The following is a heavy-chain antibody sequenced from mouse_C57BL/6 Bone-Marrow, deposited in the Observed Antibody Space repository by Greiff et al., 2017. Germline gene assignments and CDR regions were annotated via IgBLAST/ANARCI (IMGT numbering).Heavy chain of an antibody. CDR1: GFNIKDDY. Sequence: VQLQQSGAELVRPGASVKLSCTASGFNIKDDYMHWVKQRPDQGLEWIGWIDPENGDTEYASKFQGKATITADTSSNTAYLQLSSLTSEDTAVYYCTYFPAGSIYGYGGQGTTLTVSS. D-gene: IGHD1-1*01. V-gene: IGHV14-4*01. J-gene: IGHJ2*01. CDR3: TYFPAGSIYGY. CDR2: IDPENGDT.